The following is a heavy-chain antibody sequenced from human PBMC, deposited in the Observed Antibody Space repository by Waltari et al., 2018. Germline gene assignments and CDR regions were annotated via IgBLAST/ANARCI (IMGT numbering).Heavy chain of an antibody. CDR1: GFNFNISG. J-gene: IGHJ5*02. CDR2: KRFDGINK. D-gene: IGHD3-10*01. Sequence: QVFLVESGGGVVQPGDSLRLSCVSSGFNFNISGMHWVRQAPGKGLEWVVFKRFDGINKLYADALKGRFTISRENIKNTLYLDINTLRVDDAAIYYCAKDAFGNTYLDHWCQGTLVTVSS. CDR3: AKDAFGNTYLDH. V-gene: IGHV3-30*02.